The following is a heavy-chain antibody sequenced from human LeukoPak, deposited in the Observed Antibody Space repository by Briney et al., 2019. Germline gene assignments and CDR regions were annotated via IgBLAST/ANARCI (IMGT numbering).Heavy chain of an antibody. D-gene: IGHD5-24*01. Sequence: PGGSLRLSCAASGFTFSNCGMQWVRQAPGKGLEWVAFIRNDGTNQYYADSLKGRFTISRDNSKNTLYLQMNSLRGEDTAVYYCASPSGDYWGQGTLVTVSS. V-gene: IGHV3-30*02. CDR3: ASPSGDY. CDR2: IRNDGTNQ. CDR1: GFTFSNCG. J-gene: IGHJ4*02.